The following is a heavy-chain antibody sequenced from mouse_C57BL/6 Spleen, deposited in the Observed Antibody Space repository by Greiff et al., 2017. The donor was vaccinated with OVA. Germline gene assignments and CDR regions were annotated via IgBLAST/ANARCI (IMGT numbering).Heavy chain of an antibody. CDR2: INPSTGGT. J-gene: IGHJ1*03. D-gene: IGHD1-1*01. V-gene: IGHV1-42*01. CDR1: GYSFTGYY. Sequence: VQLQQSGPELVKPGASVKISCKASGYSFTGYYMNWVKQSPEKSLEWIGEINPSTGGTTYNQKFKAKATLTVDKSSSTAYMQLKSLTSEDSAVYYCARKGISVTTVPSFWYFDVWGTGTTVTVSS. CDR3: ARKGISVTTVPSFWYFDV.